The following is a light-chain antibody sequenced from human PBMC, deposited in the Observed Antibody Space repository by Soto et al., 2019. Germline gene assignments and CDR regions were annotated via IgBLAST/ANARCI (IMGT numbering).Light chain of an antibody. V-gene: IGKV1-5*01. CDR1: QSISSW. Sequence: DIQMTQSPSTLSASVGDRVTITCRASQSISSWLAWYQQKPGKAPKLLIYDASSLESGVPSRFSGSGSGTEFTLTISSLQPDDVATYHCQQYNSYPYTFGQGTKLEIK. J-gene: IGKJ2*01. CDR2: DAS. CDR3: QQYNSYPYT.